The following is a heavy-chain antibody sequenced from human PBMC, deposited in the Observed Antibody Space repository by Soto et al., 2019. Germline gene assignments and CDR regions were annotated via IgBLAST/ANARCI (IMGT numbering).Heavy chain of an antibody. Sequence: QVQLVESGGGVVQPGRSLRLSCAVSGFTFSSYAMHWVRQAPGKGLEWVTLISSDGSNKYYADSVKGRFTTSRDNSKNTMYLQMNSLRVEDTAVYYCARDDEGGSDCDLGYWGQGALVTVSS. CDR1: GFTFSSYA. V-gene: IGHV3-30-3*01. CDR3: ARDDEGGSDCDLGY. J-gene: IGHJ4*02. D-gene: IGHD1-26*01. CDR2: ISSDGSNK.